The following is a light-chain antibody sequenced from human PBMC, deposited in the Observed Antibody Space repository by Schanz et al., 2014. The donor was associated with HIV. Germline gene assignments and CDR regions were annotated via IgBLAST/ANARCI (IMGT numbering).Light chain of an antibody. CDR2: NTY. CDR1: SSNFRSNA. J-gene: IGLJ3*02. Sequence: QFVLTQPPSASGTPGQRVTISCSGSSSNFRSNAVNWYQQLPGTAPKLVIYNTYHRPSGVPDRFSGSQSGASASLAISGLQSEDEADFYCATWDDTLNGWVFGGGTKLTVL. V-gene: IGLV1-44*01. CDR3: ATWDDTLNGWV.